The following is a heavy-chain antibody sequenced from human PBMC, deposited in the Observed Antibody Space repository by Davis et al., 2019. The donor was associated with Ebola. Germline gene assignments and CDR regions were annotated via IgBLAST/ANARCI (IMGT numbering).Heavy chain of an antibody. CDR3: ARHHGVTENWFDP. V-gene: IGHV4-34*01. CDR2: INHSGST. D-gene: IGHD4-17*01. CDR1: GGSFSGYY. Sequence: SETLSLTCAVYGGSFSGYYWSWIRQPPGKRLEWIGEINHSGSTNYNPSLKSRVTISVDTSKNQFSLKLSSVTAADTAVYYCARHHGVTENWFDPWGQGTLVTVSS. J-gene: IGHJ5*02.